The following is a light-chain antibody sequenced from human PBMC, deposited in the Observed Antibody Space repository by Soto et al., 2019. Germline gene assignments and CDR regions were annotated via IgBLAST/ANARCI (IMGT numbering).Light chain of an antibody. CDR1: QSVSGH. CDR2: DAS. CDR3: QQXXXXXRT. V-gene: IGKV3-11*01. J-gene: IGKJ2*01. Sequence: EIVLTQSPATLSLSPGERATLSCRASQSVSGHLVWYQQKPGQAPRLLIYDASNRASGIPARFSGSWSGTDFTLTXXXXXXXDFAVYYCQQXXXXXRTFGQG.